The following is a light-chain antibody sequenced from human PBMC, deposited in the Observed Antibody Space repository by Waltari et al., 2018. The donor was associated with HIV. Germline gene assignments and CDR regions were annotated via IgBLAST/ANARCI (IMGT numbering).Light chain of an antibody. CDR2: WAS. CDR3: QQYYSTPPYT. J-gene: IGKJ2*01. Sequence: DIVMTQSPDSLAVSLGERATINCKSSQSVLYRSNNKEYLAWYQHKPGQPPKLLLYWASTRESGVPDRFSGSGSGTDFTLTISGLQAEDVAVYYCQQYYSTPPYTFGQGTKLEMK. V-gene: IGKV4-1*01. CDR1: QSVLYRSNNKEY.